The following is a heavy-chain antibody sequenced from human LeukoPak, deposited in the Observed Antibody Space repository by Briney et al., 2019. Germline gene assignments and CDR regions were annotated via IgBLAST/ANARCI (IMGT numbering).Heavy chain of an antibody. J-gene: IGHJ2*01. V-gene: IGHV4-34*01. CDR3: ARGLNQRYWYFDL. Sequence: ASETLSLTCAVYGGSFSGYYWSWVRQPPGKGLEWIGEINHSGSTNYNPSLKSRVTISVDTSKNQFSLKLSSVTAADTAVYYCARGLNQRYWYFDLWGRGTLVTVSA. D-gene: IGHD6-25*01. CDR2: INHSGST. CDR1: GGSFSGYY.